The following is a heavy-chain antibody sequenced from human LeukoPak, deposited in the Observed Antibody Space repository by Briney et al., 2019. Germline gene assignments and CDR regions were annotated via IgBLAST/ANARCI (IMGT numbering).Heavy chain of an antibody. V-gene: IGHV3-48*01. CDR2: ISSSRTT. CDR3: ARDLEGSGSFYRPSYDY. CDR1: GFPFSSYS. Sequence: GGSLRLSCAASGFPFSSYSMNWVRQAPGEGLEWVSYISSSRTTSYADSLKGRFTISRDNAKNSLYLQMNSLRAEDTAVYYCARDLEGSGSFYRPSYDYWGQGTLVTVSS. D-gene: IGHD3-10*01. J-gene: IGHJ4*02.